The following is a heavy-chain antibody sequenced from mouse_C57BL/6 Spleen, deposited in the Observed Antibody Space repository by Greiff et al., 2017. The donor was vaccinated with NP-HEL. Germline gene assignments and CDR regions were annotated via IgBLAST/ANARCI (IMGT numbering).Heavy chain of an antibody. CDR1: GYAFSSSW. D-gene: IGHD1-1*01. CDR3: ARSAGYGSSYFDY. CDR2: IYPGDGDT. V-gene: IGHV1-82*01. J-gene: IGHJ2*01. Sequence: QVQLKESGPELVKPGASVKISCKASGYAFSSSWMNWVKQRPGKGLEWIGRIYPGDGDTNYNGKFKGKATLTADKSSSTAYMQLSSLTSEDSAVYFCARSAGYGSSYFDYWGQGTTLTVSS.